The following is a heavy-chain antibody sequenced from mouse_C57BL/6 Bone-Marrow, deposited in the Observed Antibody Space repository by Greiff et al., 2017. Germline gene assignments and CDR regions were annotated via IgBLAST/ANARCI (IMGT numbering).Heavy chain of an antibody. CDR1: GFTFSSYG. Sequence: EVGGGESGGDLVKPGGSLKLSCAASGFTFSSYGMSWVRQTPDKRLEWVATISSGGSYTYYPDSVKGRFTISRDNAKNTLYLQMSSLKSEDTAMYYCARRSGAYWGQGTLVTVSA. CDR2: ISSGGSYT. J-gene: IGHJ3*01. CDR3: ARRSGAY. D-gene: IGHD6-1*01. V-gene: IGHV5-6*01.